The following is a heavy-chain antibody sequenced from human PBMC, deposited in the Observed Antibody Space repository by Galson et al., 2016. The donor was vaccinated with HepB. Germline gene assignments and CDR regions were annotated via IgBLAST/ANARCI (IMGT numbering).Heavy chain of an antibody. J-gene: IGHJ5*02. V-gene: IGHV4-4*02. D-gene: IGHD2-2*01. CDR3: ARAAIIPGARMVFDP. Sequence: SETLSLTCDVSGASISDSNWWTWVRQVPGMGLEWIGEIYHTGTSNNNPFLNSRFTLSVDKSRNQFSLNVTSVTAADTAVYYCARAAIIPGARMVFDPWGQGTLVTVSS. CDR2: IYHTGTS. CDR1: GASISDSNW.